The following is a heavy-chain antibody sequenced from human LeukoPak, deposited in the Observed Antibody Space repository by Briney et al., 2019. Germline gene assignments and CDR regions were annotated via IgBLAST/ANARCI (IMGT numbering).Heavy chain of an antibody. CDR2: INHSGST. D-gene: IGHD3-10*01. Sequence: PSETLSLTCAVYGGSFRGYYWSWLRQPPGKGLEWIGEINHSGSTNYHPSLTSRVTISVDTSKNQFSLKLSSVTAADTAVYYCARTVRLLWFGQTYYFDYWGQGTLVTVSS. J-gene: IGHJ4*02. CDR3: ARTVRLLWFGQTYYFDY. V-gene: IGHV4-34*01. CDR1: GGSFRGYY.